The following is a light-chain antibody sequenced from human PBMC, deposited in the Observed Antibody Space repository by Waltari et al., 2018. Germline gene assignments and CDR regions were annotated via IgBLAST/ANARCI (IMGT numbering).Light chain of an antibody. J-gene: IGLJ3*02. Sequence: QSVLTQPPSVSGTPGQRVPISCSGSNPNIGGNSVNWYQKPPGTAPKLLIYNDNQGPSGVPDRFSASKSGTSASLAITGLQSEDDAYYYCAVWDDSLGGVFGGGTKLTVL. CDR2: NDN. V-gene: IGLV1-44*01. CDR3: AVWDDSLGGV. CDR1: NPNIGGNS.